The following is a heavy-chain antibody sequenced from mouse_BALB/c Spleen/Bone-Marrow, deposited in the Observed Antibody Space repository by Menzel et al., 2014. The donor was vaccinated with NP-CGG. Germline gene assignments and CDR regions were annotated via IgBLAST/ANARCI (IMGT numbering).Heavy chain of an antibody. V-gene: IGHV14-3*02. CDR2: IDPANGNT. D-gene: IGHD1-1*01. J-gene: IGHJ3*01. CDR3: ASYYYGSSLFAY. Sequence: EVQLQQSGAELVKPGASVKLSCTASGFNIKDTYMHWVKQRPEQGLEWIGRIDPANGNTKYDPKFQGKATITADTSSNTAYLQLISLTSNDTAVYSCASYYYGSSLFAYWGQGTLVTVSA. CDR1: GFNIKDTY.